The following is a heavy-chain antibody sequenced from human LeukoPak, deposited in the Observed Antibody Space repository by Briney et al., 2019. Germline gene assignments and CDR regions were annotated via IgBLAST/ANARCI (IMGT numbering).Heavy chain of an antibody. J-gene: IGHJ5*02. D-gene: IGHD2-2*01. CDR3: AKEDCSSTSCYPNWFDP. V-gene: IGHV3-23*01. CDR2: ISGSGGST. CDR1: GFTFSSYA. Sequence: GGSLRLSCAASGFTFSSYAMSWVRQAPGKGLEWVSAISGSGGSTYYADSVKGRFTISRDNSKNTLYLQMNSLRAEDTAVYYCAKEDCSSTSCYPNWFDPWGQGTLVTVSS.